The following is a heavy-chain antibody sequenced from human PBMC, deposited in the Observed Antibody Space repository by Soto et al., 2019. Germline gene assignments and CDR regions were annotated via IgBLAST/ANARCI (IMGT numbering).Heavy chain of an antibody. D-gene: IGHD3-9*01. J-gene: IGHJ4*02. CDR3: ARGYYDILTGLYSPFDY. Sequence: ASVKVSCKASGYTFTGYYMHWVRQAPGQGLEWMGWINPNSGGTNYAQKFQGWVTMTRDTSISTAYMELSRLRSDDTAVYYCARGYYDILTGLYSPFDYWGQGTLVTVSS. CDR1: GYTFTGYY. V-gene: IGHV1-2*04. CDR2: INPNSGGT.